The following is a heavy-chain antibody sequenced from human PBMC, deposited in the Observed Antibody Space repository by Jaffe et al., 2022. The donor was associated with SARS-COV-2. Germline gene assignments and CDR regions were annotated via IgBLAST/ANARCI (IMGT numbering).Heavy chain of an antibody. CDR2: IYHSGTT. V-gene: IGHV4-4*02. Sequence: QVQLQESGPGLVKPSGTLSLTCDVSGGSISSSNWWTWVRQSPGKGLEWIGEIYHSGTTNYKPSLKSRVTISLDKSKNQISLKVTSVTAADTAIYYCARARWLGEFISPSSYYFYGLDVWGQGTTVTVSS. CDR3: ARARWLGEFISPSSYYFYGLDV. CDR1: GGSISSSNW. J-gene: IGHJ6*02. D-gene: IGHD3-10*01.